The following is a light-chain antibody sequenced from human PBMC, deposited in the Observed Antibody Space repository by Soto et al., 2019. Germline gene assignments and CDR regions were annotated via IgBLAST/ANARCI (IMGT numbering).Light chain of an antibody. V-gene: IGKV3-15*01. CDR2: DAS. CDR3: QHCRNSPLT. CDR1: QNVYNN. J-gene: IGKJ4*01. Sequence: EIVMTQSPATLSVSPGAGATLSCKASQNVYNNLAWYQHRPGQPPRLLIYDASTRATGISARFSGRGYGTEFTLTISSVQSEDFAVDYCQHCRNSPLTFGGGTKVEIK.